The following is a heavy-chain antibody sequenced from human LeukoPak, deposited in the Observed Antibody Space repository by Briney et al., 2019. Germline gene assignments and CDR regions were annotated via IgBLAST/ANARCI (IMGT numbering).Heavy chain of an antibody. D-gene: IGHD6-19*01. V-gene: IGHV3-48*03. CDR1: GFTFSSYE. J-gene: IGHJ4*02. CDR3: ARGAAVAGFDY. Sequence: PGGSLRLSCAASGFTFSSYEMNWVRQAPGKGLEWVSYISSSGSTIYYADSVKGRFTISRDNAKNSLYLQMNSLRAEDTAVYYCARGAAVAGFDYWGQGTLVTVSS. CDR2: ISSSGSTI.